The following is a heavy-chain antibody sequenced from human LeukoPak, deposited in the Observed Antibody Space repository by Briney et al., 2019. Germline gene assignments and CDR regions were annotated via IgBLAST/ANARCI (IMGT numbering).Heavy chain of an antibody. CDR1: GGSISSYY. Sequence: SETLSLTCTVSGGSISSYYWSWIRQPPGKGLEWIGSIYYSGRTYSNPSLKSRVTISVDTSKNQFSLKLSSVTAADRAVFYCARHVESQGRGGLGFDYWGQGTLVTVSS. J-gene: IGHJ4*02. V-gene: IGHV4-39*01. CDR2: IYYSGRT. CDR3: ARHVESQGRGGLGFDY. D-gene: IGHD3-16*01.